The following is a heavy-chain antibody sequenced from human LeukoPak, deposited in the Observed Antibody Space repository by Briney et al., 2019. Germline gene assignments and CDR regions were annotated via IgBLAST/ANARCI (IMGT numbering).Heavy chain of an antibody. V-gene: IGHV3-30*18. D-gene: IGHD4-23*01. CDR3: AKGLEVVTDALFDY. J-gene: IGHJ4*02. CDR2: ISYDGSNK. CDR1: GFTFSSYG. Sequence: TGGSLRLPCAASGFTFSSYGMHWVRQAPGKGLEWVAVISYDGSNKYYADSVKGRFTISRDNSKNTLYLQMNSLRAEDTAVYYCAKGLEVVTDALFDYWGQGTLVTVSS.